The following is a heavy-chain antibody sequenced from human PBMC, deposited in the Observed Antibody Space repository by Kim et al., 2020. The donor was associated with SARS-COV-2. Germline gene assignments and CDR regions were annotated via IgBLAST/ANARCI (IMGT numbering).Heavy chain of an antibody. J-gene: IGHJ4*02. V-gene: IGHV4-34*01. CDR1: GGSFSGYY. D-gene: IGHD5-18*01. CDR3: ARGCGYSYGYFDY. CDR2: INHSGST. Sequence: SETLSLTCAVYGGSFSGYYWSWIRQPPGKGLEWIGEINHSGSTNYNPSLKSRVTISVDTSKNQFSLKLSSVTAADTAVYYCARGCGYSYGYFDYWGQGTL.